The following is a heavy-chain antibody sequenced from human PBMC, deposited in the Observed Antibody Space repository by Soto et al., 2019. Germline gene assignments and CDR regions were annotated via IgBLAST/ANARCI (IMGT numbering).Heavy chain of an antibody. CDR1: GFTFSSDA. J-gene: IGHJ4*02. CDR2: VSVTGDHT. D-gene: IGHD2-2*01. Sequence: EVQLLESGGGLVQPGGSLRLSCATSGFTFSSDAMTWVRQAPGKGLEWVSSVSVTGDHTYYADSVKGRFTISRDSSRNTLYLQMTSLRAEDTAIYFCAKGYPYAGGDYWGQGALVTVSS. V-gene: IGHV3-23*01. CDR3: AKGYPYAGGDY.